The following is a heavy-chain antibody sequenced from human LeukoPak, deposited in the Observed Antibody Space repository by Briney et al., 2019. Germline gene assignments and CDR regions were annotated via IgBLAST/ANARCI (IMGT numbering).Heavy chain of an antibody. V-gene: IGHV1-46*01. J-gene: IGHJ4*02. CDR2: INPSGGST. D-gene: IGHD5-24*01. CDR1: GYTFTAFY. CDR3: ANGPRDGYDFDY. Sequence: ASVKVSCKASGYTFTAFYMHWVRQAPGQGLEWMGRINPSGGSTSYAQKFQGRVTMTRDTSTSTVYMELSSLRSEDTAVYYCANGPRDGYDFDYWGQGTLVTVSS.